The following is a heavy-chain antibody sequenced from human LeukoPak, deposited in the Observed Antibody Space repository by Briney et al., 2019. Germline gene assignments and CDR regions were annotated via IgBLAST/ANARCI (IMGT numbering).Heavy chain of an antibody. Sequence: PSEPLSLTCAVYGGSFSGYYWSWLRQPPGKGLEWIGEINHSGSTNYNPSLKSRVSISVDTSKNQFSLKLSSVTAADMAVYYCARGGGDYYDSSGYYYVNCDYCGQGTLVTVSS. CDR1: GGSFSGYY. V-gene: IGHV4-34*01. D-gene: IGHD3-22*01. CDR3: ARGGGDYYDSSGYYYVNCDY. J-gene: IGHJ4*02. CDR2: INHSGST.